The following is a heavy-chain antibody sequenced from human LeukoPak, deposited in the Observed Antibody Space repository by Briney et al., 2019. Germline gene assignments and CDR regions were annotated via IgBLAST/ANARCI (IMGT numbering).Heavy chain of an antibody. CDR2: IYNSGST. CDR1: GGSISSYY. D-gene: IGHD3-9*01. J-gene: IGHJ4*02. Sequence: NPSETLSLTCTVSGGSISSYYWSWIRQPPGKGLEWIGYIYNSGSTNYSPSLRSRVTMSVDTSKNQFSLKLNSVTAADTAVYFCARGPDWPIDSWGQGTLVTVSS. V-gene: IGHV4-59*12. CDR3: ARGPDWPIDS.